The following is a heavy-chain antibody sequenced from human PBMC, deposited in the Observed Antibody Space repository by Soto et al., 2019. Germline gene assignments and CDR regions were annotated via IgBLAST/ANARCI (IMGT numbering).Heavy chain of an antibody. CDR2: ISANSGNT. CDR1: GYSFTSYC. J-gene: IGHJ4*02. Sequence: ASVKVSCKASGYSFTSYCFNWMLQAPGQGLEWMGWISANSGNTNYAQNLQGRVTMTTDTSTSTAYMELRSLTSDDTAVYYCARASASNWNYVSSSSWGQGALVTVSS. D-gene: IGHD1-7*01. CDR3: ARASASNWNYVSSSS. V-gene: IGHV1-18*04.